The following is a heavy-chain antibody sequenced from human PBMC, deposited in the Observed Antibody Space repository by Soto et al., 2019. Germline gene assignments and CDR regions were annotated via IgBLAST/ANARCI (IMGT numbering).Heavy chain of an antibody. V-gene: IGHV1-2*04. CDR3: ARALLYYVDGMDV. CDR2: INPNSGGT. CDR1: GYTFTGYY. D-gene: IGHD3-10*02. Sequence: ASVKVSCKASGYTFTGYYMHWVRQAPGQGLEWMGWINPNSGGTNYAQKFQGWVTMTRDTSISTAYMELSRLRSDDTAVYYCARALLYYVDGMDVWGQGTTVTVSS. J-gene: IGHJ6*02.